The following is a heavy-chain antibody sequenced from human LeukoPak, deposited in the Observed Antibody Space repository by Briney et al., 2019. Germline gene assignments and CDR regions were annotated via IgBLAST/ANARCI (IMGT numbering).Heavy chain of an antibody. CDR1: GFTFSSYA. CDR2: ISASGGST. V-gene: IGHV3-23*01. CDR3: AKVLGYCSGGTCYSDSVY. D-gene: IGHD2-15*01. J-gene: IGHJ4*02. Sequence: PSGGSLRLSYAASGFTFSSYAMSWVRQAPGKGLEWVSGISASGGSTYYADSVKGRFTISRDNSRNTLDLQMNSLRAEDTAVYYCAKVLGYCSGGTCYSDSVYWGQGTLVTVSS.